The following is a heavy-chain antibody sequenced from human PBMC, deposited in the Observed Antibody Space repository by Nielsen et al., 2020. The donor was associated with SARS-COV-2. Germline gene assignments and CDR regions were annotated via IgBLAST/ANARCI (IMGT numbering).Heavy chain of an antibody. Sequence: WVRQAPGQGLEWMGGIIPIFGTANYAQKLQGRVTMTTDTSTSTAYMELRSLRSDDTAVYYCARGRRVTGRWIQLWFYFDYWGQGTLVTVSS. V-gene: IGHV1-69*05. CDR2: IIPIFGTA. J-gene: IGHJ4*02. CDR3: ARGRRVTGRWIQLWFYFDY. D-gene: IGHD5-18*01.